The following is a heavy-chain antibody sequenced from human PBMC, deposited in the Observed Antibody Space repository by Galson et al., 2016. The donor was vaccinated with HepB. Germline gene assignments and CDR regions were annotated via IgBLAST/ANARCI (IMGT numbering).Heavy chain of an antibody. Sequence: SLRLSCAASGFTVSSTFMTWVRQAPGKGLEWVSVIYSGDSTNYADSVKGRFTISGDNSKNTLYLQMNSLRVEETAVCYCARGKAVTDSDPPDPWGQGTGV. J-gene: IGHJ5*02. CDR3: ARGKAVTDSDPPDP. V-gene: IGHV3-53*01. D-gene: IGHD6-19*01. CDR1: GFTVSSTF. CDR2: IYSGDST.